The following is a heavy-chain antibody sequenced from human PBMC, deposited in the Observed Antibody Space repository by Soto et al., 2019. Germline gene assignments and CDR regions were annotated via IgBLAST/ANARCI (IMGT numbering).Heavy chain of an antibody. CDR1: GFTFSSYS. CDR3: ASPKMVTMVRGTYYYMDV. V-gene: IGHV3-21*01. D-gene: IGHD3-10*01. CDR2: IISSSSYI. Sequence: GGSLRLSCAASGFTFSSYSMNWVRQAPGKGLEWVSSIISSSSYIYYADSVKGRFTISRDNAKNSLYLQMNSLRAEDTAVYYCASPKMVTMVRGTYYYMDVWGKGTTVTVSS. J-gene: IGHJ6*03.